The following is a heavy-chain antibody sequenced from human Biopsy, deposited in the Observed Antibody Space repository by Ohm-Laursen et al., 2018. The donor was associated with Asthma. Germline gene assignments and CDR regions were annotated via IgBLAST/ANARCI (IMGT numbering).Heavy chain of an antibody. V-gene: IGHV4-34*01. Sequence: SDTLSLTCAVYGGSFSSNYWSWIRQTPGKGLEWLGDTHHRGYPNYNPSLSSRLTLSVDTSKNQFSLRLTSVTAADTAVYYCVRGSSSWHHGPFHYYYGLDVWGQGTTATVSS. J-gene: IGHJ6*02. CDR1: GGSFSSNY. CDR2: THHRGYP. D-gene: IGHD6-13*01. CDR3: VRGSSSWHHGPFHYYYGLDV.